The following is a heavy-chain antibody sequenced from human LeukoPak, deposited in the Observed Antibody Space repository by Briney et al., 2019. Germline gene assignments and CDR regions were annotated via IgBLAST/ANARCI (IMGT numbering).Heavy chain of an antibody. J-gene: IGHJ5*02. D-gene: IGHD1-26*01. CDR1: GYTFPSYG. V-gene: IGHV1-18*01. CDR2: ITAYNGNT. CDR3: ARDPEGTYSGSFEGDWFDP. Sequence: ASVKVSCKASGYTFPSYGISWVRQAPGQGLEWMGWITAYNGNTHFARNLRDRVTMTTDTSANTVYLELRNLRSDDTAVYYCARDPEGTYSGSFEGDWFDPWGQGTLVTVSS.